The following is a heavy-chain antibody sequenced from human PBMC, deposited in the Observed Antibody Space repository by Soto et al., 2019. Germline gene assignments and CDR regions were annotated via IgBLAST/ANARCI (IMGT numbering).Heavy chain of an antibody. CDR1: GGSISSSY. CDR3: ERHGLRCSGGSCYSDFYFDF. CDR2: IHYSGST. J-gene: IGHJ4*02. D-gene: IGHD2-15*01. Sequence: NPSETLSLTCTVSGGSISSSYWSWIRQPPGKGLEWIGYIHYSGSTNYNPSLKSQVTISLDTSKNQFSLKVRSVTAADTAVYYCERHGLRCSGGSCYSDFYFDFWGQGTLVTVSS. V-gene: IGHV4-59*08.